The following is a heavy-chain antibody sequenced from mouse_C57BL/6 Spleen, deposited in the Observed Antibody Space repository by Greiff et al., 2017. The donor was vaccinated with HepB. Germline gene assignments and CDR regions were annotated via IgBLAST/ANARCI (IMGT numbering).Heavy chain of an antibody. J-gene: IGHJ2*01. Sequence: VQLQQSGAELVRPGASVKLSCTASGFNIKDDYMHWVKQRPEQGLEWIGWIDPENGDTEYASKFQGKATITADTSSNTAYLQLSSLTSEDTAVYYCTTSGDGYYYFDYWGQGTTLTVSS. V-gene: IGHV14-4*01. CDR3: TTSGDGYYYFDY. CDR1: GFNIKDDY. D-gene: IGHD2-3*01. CDR2: IDPENGDT.